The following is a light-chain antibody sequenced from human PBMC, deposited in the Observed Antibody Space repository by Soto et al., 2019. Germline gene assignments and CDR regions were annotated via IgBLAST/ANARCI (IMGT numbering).Light chain of an antibody. CDR2: GAS. Sequence: EIVLTQSPGTLSLSPGERAALSCRASQSVSSSTYLVWYQQKPGQAPRLLIYGASNRATDIPDRFSGSGSGTDFTLTISRLEPEDFAVYYCQHYGSSRITFGLGTRLEIK. V-gene: IGKV3-20*01. CDR1: QSVSSSTY. J-gene: IGKJ5*01. CDR3: QHYGSSRIT.